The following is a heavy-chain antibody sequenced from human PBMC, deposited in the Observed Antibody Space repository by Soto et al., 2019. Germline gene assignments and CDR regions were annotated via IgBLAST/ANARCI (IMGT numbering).Heavy chain of an antibody. CDR2: ISGSGGST. D-gene: IGHD3-10*01. CDR1: GFTFSSYA. J-gene: IGHJ6*02. CDR3: AKRLSSLWFGESLEDHGMDV. Sequence: LRLSCAASGFTFSSYAMSWVRQAPGKGLEWVSAISGSGGSTYYADSVKGRFTISRDNSKNTLYLQTNSLRAEDTAVYYCAKRLSSLWFGESLEDHGMDVWGQGTTVTVAS. V-gene: IGHV3-23*01.